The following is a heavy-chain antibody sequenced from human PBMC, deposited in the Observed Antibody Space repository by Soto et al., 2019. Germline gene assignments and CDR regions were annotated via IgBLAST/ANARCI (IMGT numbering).Heavy chain of an antibody. D-gene: IGHD6-13*01. CDR3: AREGVSSSWYNYYGMDV. V-gene: IGHV6-1*01. J-gene: IGHJ6*02. CDR2: TYYRSKWYN. Sequence: SQTLSLTCAISGDSVSSNSAAWNWIRQSPSRGLEWLGRTYYRSKWYNDYAVSVKSRITINADTSKNQFSLKLSSVTAADTAVYYCAREGVSSSWYNYYGMDVWGQGTTVTVSS. CDR1: GDSVSSNSAA.